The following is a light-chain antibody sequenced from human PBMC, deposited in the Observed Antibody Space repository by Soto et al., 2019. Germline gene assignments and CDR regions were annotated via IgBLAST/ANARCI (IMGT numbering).Light chain of an antibody. J-gene: IGLJ1*01. Sequence: QSELTQPPSASGTPGQRVTISCSGSSSNIGSNAVNWYQQLPGTAPKLLIYSNNQRPSGVPDRFSGSKSGTSASLAISGLQSEDETDYYCAAWDDSLNGHVFGTGTKLTVL. CDR3: AAWDDSLNGHV. V-gene: IGLV1-44*01. CDR2: SNN. CDR1: SSNIGSNA.